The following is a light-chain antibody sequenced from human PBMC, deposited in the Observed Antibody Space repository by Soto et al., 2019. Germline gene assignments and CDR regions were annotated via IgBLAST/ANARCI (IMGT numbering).Light chain of an antibody. CDR2: VAS. V-gene: IGKV3-15*01. J-gene: IGKJ5*01. CDR3: QQFNNWPHT. CDR1: QSVNQK. Sequence: EIVLTPSPATLSVSPVERATLSCRASQSVNQKLGWYQQKPGQAPRLLIYVASYRATGIPARFSGSGSGTEYTLTISNLQAEDFAVYYCQQFNNWPHTFGQGTRLEI.